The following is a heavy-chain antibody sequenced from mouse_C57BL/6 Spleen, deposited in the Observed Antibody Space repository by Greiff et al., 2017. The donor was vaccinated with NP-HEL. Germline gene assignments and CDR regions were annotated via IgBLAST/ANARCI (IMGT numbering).Heavy chain of an antibody. Sequence: EVQLQQSGPVLVKPGASVKMSCKASGYTFTDYYMNWVKQSHGKSLEWIGVINPYNGGTSYNQKFKGKATLTVDKSSSTAYMELNSLTSEDSAVYYCARKAAVEGAWFAYWGQGTLVTVSA. D-gene: IGHD1-1*01. J-gene: IGHJ3*01. V-gene: IGHV1-19*01. CDR2: INPYNGGT. CDR1: GYTFTDYY. CDR3: ARKAAVEGAWFAY.